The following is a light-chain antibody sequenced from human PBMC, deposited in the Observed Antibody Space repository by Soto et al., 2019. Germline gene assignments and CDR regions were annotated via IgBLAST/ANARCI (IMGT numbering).Light chain of an antibody. CDR1: SSDVGGYNY. CDR3: SSYTSSRTRL. J-gene: IGLJ1*01. Sequence: QSALTQPASVSGSPGQSITISCTGTSSDVGGYNYISWYQQHPGKAPKLMIYYVSNRPSGVSNRLSGSKSGNTASLTISGLQTEDEPDYYCSSYTSSRTRLFGTGTKLTVL. V-gene: IGLV2-14*01. CDR2: YVS.